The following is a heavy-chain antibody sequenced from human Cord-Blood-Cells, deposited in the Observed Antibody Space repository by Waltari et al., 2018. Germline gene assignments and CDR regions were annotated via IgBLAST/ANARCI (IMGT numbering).Heavy chain of an antibody. CDR3: ALDSSSWYAFDI. J-gene: IGHJ3*02. CDR1: GYTFTGYY. V-gene: IGHV1-2*02. Sequence: QVQLVQSGAEVKKPGASVKVSCKASGYTFTGYYMHWVRQAPGQGLEWMGWINPNSGGTNYAQKVQGRVTMTRDTSISTAYMELSRLRSDDTAVYYCALDSSSWYAFDIWGQGTMVTVSS. D-gene: IGHD6-13*01. CDR2: INPNSGGT.